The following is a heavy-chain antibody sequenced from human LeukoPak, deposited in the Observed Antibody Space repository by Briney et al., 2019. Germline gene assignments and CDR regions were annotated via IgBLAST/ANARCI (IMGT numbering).Heavy chain of an antibody. D-gene: IGHD2-2*01. Sequence: SVKVSCKASGYTFTSYYMHWVRQAPGQGLEWMGGIIPIFGTANYAQKFQGRVTITTDESTSTAYMELSSLRSEDTAVYYCARYLTAGGPRLNYYMDVWGKGTTVTVSS. CDR1: GYTFTSYY. V-gene: IGHV1-69*05. CDR3: ARYLTAGGPRLNYYMDV. J-gene: IGHJ6*03. CDR2: IIPIFGTA.